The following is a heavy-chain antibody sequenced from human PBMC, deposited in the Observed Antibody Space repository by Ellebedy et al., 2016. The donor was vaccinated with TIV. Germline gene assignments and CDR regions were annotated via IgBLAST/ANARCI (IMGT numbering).Heavy chain of an antibody. J-gene: IGHJ4*02. V-gene: IGHV3-7*01. CDR3: ARAAEYYYGSGSCNDF. CDR2: IMQEGSEK. CDR1: GFTFSSYW. Sequence: GGSLRLSXAGSGFTFSSYWMSWVRQAPGQGLEWVANIMQEGSEKYYVDSVKGRFTVSRDNAENSLYLEMNSLRAEDTALYYCARAAEYYYGSGSCNDFWGQGTLVTVSS. D-gene: IGHD3-10*01.